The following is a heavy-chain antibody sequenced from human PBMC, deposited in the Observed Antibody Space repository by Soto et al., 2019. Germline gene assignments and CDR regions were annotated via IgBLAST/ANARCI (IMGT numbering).Heavy chain of an antibody. CDR2: MNPNSGNT. CDR1: FTSYD. D-gene: IGHD6-19*01. J-gene: IGHJ6*02. CDR3: ARGPGSSDWRFSYYYMDV. Sequence: QVQLVQSGAEVKKPGASVKVSCTFTSYDINWVRQATGQGLEWMAWMNPNSGNTRYAQKFQGRVTMTRNTSNFTACMELSSLRSEDTAVYYCARGPGSSDWRFSYYYMDVWGQGTTVTVSS. V-gene: IGHV1-8*01.